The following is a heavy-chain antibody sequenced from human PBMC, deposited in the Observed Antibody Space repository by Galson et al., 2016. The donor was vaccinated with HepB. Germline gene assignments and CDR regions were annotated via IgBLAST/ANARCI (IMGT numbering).Heavy chain of an antibody. V-gene: IGHV3-53*01. CDR3: ARGSRMVRGVITYFFDY. CDR1: GFTVSSNY. J-gene: IGHJ4*02. Sequence: SLRLSCAASGFTVSSNYMSWVRQAPGKGLEWVSVIYSGGSTYYADSVKGRFTISRDNSKNTLSLQMNSLRAEDTAVYYCARGSRMVRGVITYFFDYWGQGTLVTVSS. CDR2: IYSGGST. D-gene: IGHD3-10*01.